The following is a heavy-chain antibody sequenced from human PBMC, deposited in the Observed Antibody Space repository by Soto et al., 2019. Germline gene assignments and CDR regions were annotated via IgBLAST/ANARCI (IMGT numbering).Heavy chain of an antibody. CDR1: GYTFTGYY. D-gene: IGHD3-10*01. V-gene: IGHV1-2*04. CDR3: ARGRDIWFGESDPIFFDY. J-gene: IGHJ4*02. CDR2: INPNSGGT. Sequence: GASVKVSCKASGYTFTGYYMHWVRQAPGQGLEWMGWINPNSGGTNHAQKFQGWVTMTRDTSISTAYMELSRLRSDDTAVYYCARGRDIWFGESDPIFFDYWGQGTLVTVYS.